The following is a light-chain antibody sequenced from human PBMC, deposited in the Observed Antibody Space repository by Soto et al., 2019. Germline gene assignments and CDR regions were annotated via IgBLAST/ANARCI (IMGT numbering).Light chain of an antibody. CDR3: ASFDDSWNGWV. CDR1: SSNIGGNP. J-gene: IGLJ3*02. CDR2: GTD. Sequence: QSLLTQPRSASGTPGQRVTISCSGSSSNIGGNPVVWYQQLPGTAPKRFIYGTDQRPSGVPDRFSGSKSVSAASLAISGLQAEDEADYYCASFDDSWNGWVFGGGTKLTVL. V-gene: IGLV1-44*01.